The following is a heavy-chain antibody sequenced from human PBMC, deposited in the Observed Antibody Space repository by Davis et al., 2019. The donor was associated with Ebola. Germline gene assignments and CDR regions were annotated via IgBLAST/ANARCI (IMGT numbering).Heavy chain of an antibody. CDR3: ARGVGAAFDY. CDR1: GFTFSSYA. CDR2: ISYDGSNK. Sequence: PGGSLRLSCAASGFTFSSYAMHWVRQAPGKGLEWVAVISYDGSNKYYADSVKGRFTISRDNSKNTLYLQMNSLRAEDTAVYYCARGVGAAFDYWGQGTLVTVSS. V-gene: IGHV3-30-3*01. J-gene: IGHJ4*02. D-gene: IGHD2-15*01.